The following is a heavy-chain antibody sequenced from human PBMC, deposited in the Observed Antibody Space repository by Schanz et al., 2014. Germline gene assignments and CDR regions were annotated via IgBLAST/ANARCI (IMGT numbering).Heavy chain of an antibody. V-gene: IGHV3-23*04. J-gene: IGHJ4*02. CDR2: ISGGGGSA. Sequence: EVQVVESGGDLVQPGGSLRLSCAVSGCTFNNYDMNWVRLVPGKGLECVSGISGGGGSAYYADSVKGRFTISRDNSKNTLYLQMSSLRAEDTAVYYCAKVWGSDYFYPFDYWGQGTLVTVSS. D-gene: IGHD3-22*01. CDR3: AKVWGSDYFYPFDY. CDR1: GCTFNNYD.